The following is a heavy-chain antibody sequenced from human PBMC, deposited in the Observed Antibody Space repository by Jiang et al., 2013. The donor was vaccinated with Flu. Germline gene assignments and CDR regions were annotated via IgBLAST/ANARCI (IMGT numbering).Heavy chain of an antibody. Sequence: EVKKPGASVKVSCKASGYTFTSYAMHWVRQAPGQRLEWMGWINAGNGNTRYSQNFQDRVIITMDTSASTAYMDLSSLRSEDTAVYYCARWGSGSSSDYWGQGTLVTVSS. CDR2: INAGNGNT. CDR3: ARWGSGSSSDY. J-gene: IGHJ4*02. D-gene: IGHD3-10*01. V-gene: IGHV1-3*01. CDR1: GYTFTSYA.